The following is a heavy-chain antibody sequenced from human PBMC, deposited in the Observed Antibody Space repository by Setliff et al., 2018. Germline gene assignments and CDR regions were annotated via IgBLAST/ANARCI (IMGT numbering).Heavy chain of an antibody. CDR2: ISAYIGNT. D-gene: IGHD1-26*01. J-gene: IGHJ4*02. CDR1: GYTFTSYG. Sequence: GASVKVSCKASGYTFTSYGISWVRQAPGQGLEWMGWISAYIGNTNYAQKLQGRVTMTTDTSTSTAYMELRSLRSDNTAVYYCMKKIIAGGGPPYDYFDYWGQGTLVTVSS. CDR3: MKKIIAGGGPPYDYFDY. V-gene: IGHV1-18*01.